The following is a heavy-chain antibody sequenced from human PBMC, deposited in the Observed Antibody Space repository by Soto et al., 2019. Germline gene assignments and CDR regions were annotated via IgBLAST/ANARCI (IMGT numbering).Heavy chain of an antibody. Sequence: QVQLQESGPGLVKPSQTLSLTCTVSGGSISSGDYYWSWIRQPPGKGLEWIGYIYYSGDTYYNPSLKSRVTIPADWSTXQFSLKLTSVTAADTAVYYCVRVRGAVGGDIAIDYWGQGTLVTVSS. CDR3: VRVRGAVGGDIAIDY. V-gene: IGHV4-30-4*01. D-gene: IGHD5-12*01. CDR1: GGSISSGDYY. CDR2: IYYSGDT. J-gene: IGHJ4*02.